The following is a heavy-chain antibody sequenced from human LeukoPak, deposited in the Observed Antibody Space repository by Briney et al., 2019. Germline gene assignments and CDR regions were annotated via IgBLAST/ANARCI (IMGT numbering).Heavy chain of an antibody. J-gene: IGHJ4*02. V-gene: IGHV3-21*01. Sequence: PGGSLRLSCAASGFTFSSYSFNWVRQAPGKGLEWVSCISSSTSCIYYADSVRGRFTISRDNAKNSLYLQMNSLRVEDTAVYYCARAPGYYGDPFDYWGQGTLVTVSS. D-gene: IGHD4-17*01. CDR2: ISSSTSCI. CDR3: ARAPGYYGDPFDY. CDR1: GFTFSSYS.